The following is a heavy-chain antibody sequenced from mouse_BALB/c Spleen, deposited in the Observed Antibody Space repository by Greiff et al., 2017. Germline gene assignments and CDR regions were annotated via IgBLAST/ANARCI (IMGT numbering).Heavy chain of an antibody. J-gene: IGHJ2*01. CDR1: GYSFTSYW. CDR2: IDPSDSET. CDR3: ARYYYGSSSSFDY. D-gene: IGHD1-1*01. V-gene: IGHV1S126*01. Sequence: QVQLQQSGPQLVWPGASVKISCKASGYSFTSYWMHWVKQRPGQGLEWIGMIDPSDSETRLNQKFKDKATLTVDKSSSTAYMQLSSPTSEDSAVYYCARYYYGSSSSFDYWGQGTTLTVSS.